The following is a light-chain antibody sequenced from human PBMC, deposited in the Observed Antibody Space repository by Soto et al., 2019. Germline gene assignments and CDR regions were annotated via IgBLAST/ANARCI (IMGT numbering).Light chain of an antibody. Sequence: QSVLTQPASVSGSPGQSITISCTGTSSDVGGYNYVSWYQQHPDKAHKVMIYEDRSLPSGVSNQFTGTKTGNTTSMTNYELQAEDEADYYCSSYRSGSTHYVFGTGTKVTVL. J-gene: IGLJ1*01. CDR1: SSDVGGYNY. CDR2: EDR. CDR3: SSYRSGSTHYV. V-gene: IGLV2-14*01.